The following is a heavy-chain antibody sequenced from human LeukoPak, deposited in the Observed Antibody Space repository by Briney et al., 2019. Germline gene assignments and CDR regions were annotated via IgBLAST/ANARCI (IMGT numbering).Heavy chain of an antibody. CDR2: INSDGSST. CDR1: GFTFSSYW. D-gene: IGHD1-26*01. CDR3: ARDWPSYSGSYDWFDP. J-gene: IGHJ5*02. V-gene: IGHV3-74*01. Sequence: PGGSLRLSCAASGFTFSSYWMHRVRQAPGKGLVWVSRINSDGSSTSCADSVKGRFTISRDNAKNTLYLQMNSLRAEDTALYYCARDWPSYSGSYDWFDPWGQGTLVTVSS.